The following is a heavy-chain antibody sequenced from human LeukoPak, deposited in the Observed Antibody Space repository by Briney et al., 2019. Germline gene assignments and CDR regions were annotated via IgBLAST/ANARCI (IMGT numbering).Heavy chain of an antibody. CDR2: INTDGSST. CDR1: GFTFSSYW. J-gene: IGHJ3*02. Sequence: GGSLRLSCAASGFTFSSYWMHWVRQAPGKGLVWVSRINTDGSSTSYAESVKGRFTISRDNAKNTLYLQMNSLRAEDTAVYYCARDGYNSDAFDIWGQGTMVTVSS. CDR3: ARDGYNSDAFDI. V-gene: IGHV3-74*01. D-gene: IGHD5-24*01.